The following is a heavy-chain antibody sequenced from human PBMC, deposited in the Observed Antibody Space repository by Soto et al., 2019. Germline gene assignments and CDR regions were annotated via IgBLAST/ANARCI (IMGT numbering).Heavy chain of an antibody. D-gene: IGHD3-10*01. CDR2: ICYSVST. V-gene: IGHV4-59*01. CDR3: AREVYGSRSYISY. Sequence: SETLSLTFAVSAGSISSYYWSWIRQPPGKGLEWIGYICYSVSTNDNPFLKSRVTISVDTSKNQFSLKLSSVTAADTAVYYCAREVYGSRSYISYWGQGTLVTVSS. J-gene: IGHJ4*02. CDR1: AGSISSYY.